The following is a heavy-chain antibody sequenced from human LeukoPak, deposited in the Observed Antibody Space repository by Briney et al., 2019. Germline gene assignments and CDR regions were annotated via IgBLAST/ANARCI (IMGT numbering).Heavy chain of an antibody. CDR2: INTYNGDT. V-gene: IGHV1-18*01. J-gene: IGHJ6*03. CDR1: GYTFSNYG. D-gene: IGHD5-18*01. Sequence: ASVKVSCKTSGYTFSNYGLIWVRQAPGHGLEWMGWINTYNGDTTSAQKFQDRVTMTTDTSTTTVYMDLGNLRSDDTAVYFCARGGYIYGYGGPNYMDVWGEGTTVIV. CDR3: ARGGYIYGYGGPNYMDV.